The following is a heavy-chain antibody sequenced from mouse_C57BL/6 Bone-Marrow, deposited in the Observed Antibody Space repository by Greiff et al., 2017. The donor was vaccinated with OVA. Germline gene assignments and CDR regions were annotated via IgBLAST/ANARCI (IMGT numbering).Heavy chain of an antibody. D-gene: IGHD1-1*01. CDR1: GYTFTSYW. V-gene: IGHV1-69*01. Sequence: QVQLQQPGAELVMPGASVKLSCKASGYTFTSYWMHWVKQRPGQGLEWIGEIDPSDSYNNYNQKFKGKSTLTVDKSSSTAYMQLSSLTSEDSAVYYCARWDYYGTFDYWGQGTTLTVSS. CDR2: IDPSDSYN. CDR3: ARWDYYGTFDY. J-gene: IGHJ2*01.